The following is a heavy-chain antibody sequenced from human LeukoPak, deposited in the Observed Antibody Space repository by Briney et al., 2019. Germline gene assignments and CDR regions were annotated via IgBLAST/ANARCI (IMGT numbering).Heavy chain of an antibody. CDR1: GGSFSGYS. D-gene: IGHD3-16*01. Sequence: SETLSLTCAVCGGSFSGYSWSWIRQPPGKGLEWIGEINHIGSTNYNPSLKSRVTISVDTSKNQFSLKLTSVTAADTAVYYCARDGGTHDAFDIWAQGTMVTVSS. V-gene: IGHV4-34*01. CDR3: ARDGGTHDAFDI. CDR2: INHIGST. J-gene: IGHJ3*02.